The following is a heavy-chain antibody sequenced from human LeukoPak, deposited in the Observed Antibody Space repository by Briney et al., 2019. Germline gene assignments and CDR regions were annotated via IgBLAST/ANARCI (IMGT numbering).Heavy chain of an antibody. V-gene: IGHV3-15*01. CDR2: IKSKADGGIA. Sequence: GGSLRLSCAASGFTFSNAWMNWVRQPPGKGLEWVGRIKSKADGGIADYAEPVKGRFTFSRDDSKNTLYLQMNSLKTEDTAVYYCTTTYYYDSSPGSFDYWGQGTLVTVSS. CDR3: TTTYYYDSSPGSFDY. J-gene: IGHJ4*02. CDR1: GFTFSNAW. D-gene: IGHD3-22*01.